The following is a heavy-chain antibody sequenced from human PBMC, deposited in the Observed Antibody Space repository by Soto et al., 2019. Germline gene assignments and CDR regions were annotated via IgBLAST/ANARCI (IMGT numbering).Heavy chain of an antibody. CDR2: IIPIFGTA. CDR1: GGTFSSYA. CDR3: ARVSYYYDSSGQYLFDY. D-gene: IGHD3-22*01. Sequence: ASVKVSCKASGGTFSSYAISWVRQAPGQGLEWMGGIIPIFGTANYAQKFQGRITITADESTSTAYMELSSLRSEDTAVYYCARVSYYYDSSGQYLFDYWGQGTLVTVS. J-gene: IGHJ4*02. V-gene: IGHV1-69*13.